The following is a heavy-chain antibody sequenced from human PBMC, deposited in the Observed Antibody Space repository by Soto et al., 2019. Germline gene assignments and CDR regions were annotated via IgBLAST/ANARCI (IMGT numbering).Heavy chain of an antibody. CDR3: ARVPFSGSGKYAFDI. Sequence: QLHLQESGSGLVKPSQTLSLTCAVSAGSISSGGYSWSWIRQLPGKGLEWIGYIYQSGSTYYNPSLKSRVIIYLDMSKNQFSLTLSSVTAADTAVYYCARVPFSGSGKYAFDIWGQGIMVTVSS. CDR2: IYQSGST. D-gene: IGHD3-10*01. CDR1: AGSISSGGYS. V-gene: IGHV4-30-2*01. J-gene: IGHJ3*02.